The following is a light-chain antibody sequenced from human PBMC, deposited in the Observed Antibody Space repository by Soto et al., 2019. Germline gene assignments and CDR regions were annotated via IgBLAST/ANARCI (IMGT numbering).Light chain of an antibody. Sequence: EIVLTQSPGTLSLSPGARATLSCRASQSVSNNYLAGSQQKPGQSPRRLIYGASNRATGIPDKLRGSGSGTDFTLTTSRLEPENFAGYYRQQYASPTLTSAGGTKVDIK. CDR2: GAS. CDR3: QQYASPTLT. CDR1: QSVSNNY. V-gene: IGKV3-20*01. J-gene: IGKJ4*01.